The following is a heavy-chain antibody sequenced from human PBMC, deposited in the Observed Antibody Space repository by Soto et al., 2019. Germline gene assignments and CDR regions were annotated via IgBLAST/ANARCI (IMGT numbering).Heavy chain of an antibody. J-gene: IGHJ6*02. CDR3: ARAPGYSYGYDSYYYYGMDV. CDR2: IYYSGST. D-gene: IGHD5-18*01. Sequence: SETLSLTCTVSGGSISSGGYYWSWIRQHPGKGLEWIGYIYYSGSTYYNPSLKSRVTISVDTSKNQFSLKLSSVTAADTAVYYCARAPGYSYGYDSYYYYGMDVWGQGTTVTVSS. CDR1: GGSISSGGYY. V-gene: IGHV4-31*03.